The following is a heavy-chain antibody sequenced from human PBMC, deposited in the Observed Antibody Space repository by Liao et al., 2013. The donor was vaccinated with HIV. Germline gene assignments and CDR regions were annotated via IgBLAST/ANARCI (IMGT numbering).Heavy chain of an antibody. CDR2: INHSGST. Sequence: QVQLQQWGAGLLKPSETLSLTCAVYGGSFSGYYWSWIRQPPGKGLEWIGEINHSGSTNYNPSLKSRVTIAVDTSKKQFSLKLSSVTAADTAVYYCARGRYRAGNYYDSRGYYDMDVWGKGTTVTVSS. CDR3: ARGRYRAGNYYDSRGYYDMDV. J-gene: IGHJ6*03. CDR1: GGSFSGYY. D-gene: IGHD3-22*01. V-gene: IGHV4-34*01.